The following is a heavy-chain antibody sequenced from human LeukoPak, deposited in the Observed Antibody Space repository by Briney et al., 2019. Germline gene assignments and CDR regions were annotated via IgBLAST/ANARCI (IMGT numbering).Heavy chain of an antibody. D-gene: IGHD1-26*01. V-gene: IGHV4-34*01. CDR1: GGSFSGYY. CDR2: INHSGST. CDR3: ARDRGSYRLRPYFDY. J-gene: IGHJ4*02. Sequence: HPSETLSLTCAVYGGSFSGYYWSWIRQPPGKGPEWIGEINHSGSTNYNPSLKSRVTISVDTSKNQFSLKLSSVTAADTAVYYCARDRGSYRLRPYFDYWGQGTLVTVSS.